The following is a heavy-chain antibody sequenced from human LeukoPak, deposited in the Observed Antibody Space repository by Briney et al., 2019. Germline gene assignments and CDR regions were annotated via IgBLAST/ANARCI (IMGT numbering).Heavy chain of an antibody. V-gene: IGHV3-48*01. J-gene: IGHJ3*02. D-gene: IGHD3-22*01. Sequence: GGSLRLSCAASGFTFSSYSMNWVRQAPGKGLEWVSYISSSSSTIYYADSVKGRFTISRDNAKNSLYLQMNSLRAEDTAVYYCARDPAEYDSSDGDAFDIWGQGTMVTVSS. CDR1: GFTFSSYS. CDR2: ISSSSSTI. CDR3: ARDPAEYDSSDGDAFDI.